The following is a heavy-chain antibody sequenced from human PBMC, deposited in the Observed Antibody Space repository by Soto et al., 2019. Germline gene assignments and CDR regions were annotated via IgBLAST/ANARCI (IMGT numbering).Heavy chain of an antibody. Sequence: ASVKVSCKASGYTFTSYYMHWVRQAPGQGLEWMGIINPSGGSTSYAQKFQGRVTMTRDTSTSTVYMELSSLRSGDTAVYYCARGGDSGYGLYYYYYYYMDVWGKGTTVTVSS. CDR3: ARGGDSGYGLYYYYYYYMDV. J-gene: IGHJ6*03. V-gene: IGHV1-46*03. CDR1: GYTFTSYY. CDR2: INPSGGST. D-gene: IGHD5-12*01.